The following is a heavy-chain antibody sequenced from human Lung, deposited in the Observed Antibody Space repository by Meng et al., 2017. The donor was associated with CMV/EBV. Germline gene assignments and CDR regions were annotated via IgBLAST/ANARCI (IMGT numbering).Heavy chain of an antibody. V-gene: IGHV3-21*01. D-gene: IGHD1-26*01. Sequence: GEXXKISCAASGFSFKDYSINWVRQAPGRGLEWVSSISSSSTYIYYADSVKGRFTISRDNAKNSLYLQLNSLRAEDTAVYYCVFSGSHDYYFDSWGPGNXVNGAS. CDR3: VFSGSHDYYFDS. CDR2: ISSSSTYI. CDR1: GFSFKDYS. J-gene: IGHJ4*02.